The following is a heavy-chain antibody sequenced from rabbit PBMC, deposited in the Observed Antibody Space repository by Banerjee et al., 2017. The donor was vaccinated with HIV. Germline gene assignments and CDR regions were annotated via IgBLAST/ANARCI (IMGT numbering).Heavy chain of an antibody. Sequence: QSLEESGGDLVKPGASLTLTCTASGLSFSSSYYMCWVRQAPGKGLEWIGDIYTTGGSTYYTSWAKGRFTISKTSSTTVTLQMTSLTGADTATYFCARGDTGSRHSPFNLWGPGTLVTVS. V-gene: IGHV1S40*01. CDR3: ARGDTGSRHSPFNL. CDR2: IYTTGGST. D-gene: IGHD1-1*01. J-gene: IGHJ4*01. CDR1: GLSFSSSYY.